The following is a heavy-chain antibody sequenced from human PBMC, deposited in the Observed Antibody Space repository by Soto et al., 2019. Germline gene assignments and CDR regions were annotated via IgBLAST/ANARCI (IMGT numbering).Heavy chain of an antibody. CDR3: AKDPNYDFLRVCFDP. Sequence: EVQLLESGGGLVQPGGSLRLSCAASGFTFSSYATSWVRQAPGKGLESVSGISGGGGTTYYADSVKGRFTISRDNSKNTLYLQMNSLRAEDTAVYYCAKDPNYDFLRVCFDPWGQGTLVTVSS. CDR2: ISGGGGTT. D-gene: IGHD3-3*01. V-gene: IGHV3-23*01. CDR1: GFTFSSYA. J-gene: IGHJ5*02.